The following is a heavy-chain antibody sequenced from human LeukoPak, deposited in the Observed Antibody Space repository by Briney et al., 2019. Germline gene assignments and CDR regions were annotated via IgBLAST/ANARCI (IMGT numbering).Heavy chain of an antibody. Sequence: PGGSLRLSCAVSGFTVNIYYMTWVRQAPGKGLEWVSFIYRDGSANYADSVKGRFTISRDNSKNTVYLQMNSLRAEDTAVYYCARGPGWNYFDYWGQGILVTVSS. CDR3: ARGPGWNYFDY. D-gene: IGHD2-15*01. CDR2: IYRDGSA. V-gene: IGHV3-66*01. J-gene: IGHJ4*02. CDR1: GFTVNIYY.